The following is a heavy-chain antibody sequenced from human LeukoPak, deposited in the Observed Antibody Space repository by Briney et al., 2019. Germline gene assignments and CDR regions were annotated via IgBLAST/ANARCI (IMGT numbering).Heavy chain of an antibody. CDR3: ARGGSGYYKIDY. J-gene: IGHJ4*02. CDR1: GGSISSYY. V-gene: IGHV4-38-2*02. D-gene: IGHD3-22*01. CDR2: IYHSGST. Sequence: PSETLSLTCTVSGGSISSYYWGWIRQPPGKGLEWIGSIYHSGSTYYNPSLKSRVTISVDTSKNQFSLKLSSVTAADTAVYYCARGGSGYYKIDYWGQGTLVTVSS.